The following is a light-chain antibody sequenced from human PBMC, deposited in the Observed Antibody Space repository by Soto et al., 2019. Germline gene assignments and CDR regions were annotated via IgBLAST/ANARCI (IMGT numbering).Light chain of an antibody. V-gene: IGLV2-14*01. CDR2: EVS. Sequence: QSALTQPASVSGSPGQSITISYTGTSSDVGGYSYVSWYQQHPGKAPKLMIYEVSNRPSGVSNRFSGSKSGNTASLTVSGLQAEDEADYYCSSYTSSTTYVFGTGTKLTVL. CDR1: SSDVGGYSY. J-gene: IGLJ1*01. CDR3: SSYTSSTTYV.